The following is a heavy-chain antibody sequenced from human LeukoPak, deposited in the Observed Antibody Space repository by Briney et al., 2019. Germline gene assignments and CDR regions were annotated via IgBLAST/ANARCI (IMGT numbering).Heavy chain of an antibody. CDR2: IYKSGST. CDR3: AREEYFQDSNGYSYYFHS. J-gene: IGHJ4*02. Sequence: PSETLSLTCTVSGGSIGWDYWSWIRHSAGKGLEWIGRIYKSGSTNYNPSFRSRVTMSVDTSKNQFSLSVTSVTAADTAVYYCAREEYFQDSNGYSYYFHSWGQGSLVTVSS. CDR1: GGSIGWDY. V-gene: IGHV4-4*07. D-gene: IGHD3-22*01.